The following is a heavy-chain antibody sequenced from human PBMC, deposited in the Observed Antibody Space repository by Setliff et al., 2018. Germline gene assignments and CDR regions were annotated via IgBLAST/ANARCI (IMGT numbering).Heavy chain of an antibody. CDR3: ARGRRGNYDFWSGYSNWFDP. J-gene: IGHJ5*02. D-gene: IGHD3-3*01. V-gene: IGHV1-8*03. CDR2: MNPNSGNT. Sequence: GASVKVSCKASGYTFTSYDINRVRQATGQGLEWMGWMNPNSGNTGYAQKFQGRVTITRNTSISTAYMELSSLRSEDTAVYYCARGRRGNYDFWSGYSNWFDPWGQGTLVTVSS. CDR1: GYTFTSYD.